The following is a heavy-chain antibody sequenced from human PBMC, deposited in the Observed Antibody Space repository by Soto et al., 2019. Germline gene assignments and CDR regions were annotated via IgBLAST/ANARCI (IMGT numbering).Heavy chain of an antibody. V-gene: IGHV1-69*01. Sequence: QVQLVQSGAEVKKPGSSVQVSCKASGGTFSSYAISWVRQAPGQGLEWMGGIIPISGTANYAQKFQGRVTITADESRSTAYMELSSLRSEDTAVYYCARSQGSSTSLEIYYYYYSGMDVWGQGTTVTVSS. CDR3: ARSQGSSTSLEIYYYYYSGMDV. D-gene: IGHD2-2*01. CDR2: IIPISGTA. J-gene: IGHJ6*02. CDR1: GGTFSSYA.